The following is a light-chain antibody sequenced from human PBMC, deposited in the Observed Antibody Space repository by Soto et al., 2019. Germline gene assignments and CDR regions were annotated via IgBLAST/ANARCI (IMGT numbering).Light chain of an antibody. CDR1: QSVRSTQ. V-gene: IGKV3-20*01. J-gene: IGKJ2*01. CDR3: QPYENTPPYN. Sequence: EIVLTQSPGTLSLSPGERVTLSCRASQSVRSTQLAWYQHKPGQAPRLLIHGASNRATGIADRFSGSGSGTDFTLTISRLEPEDFAVYYCQPYENTPPYNFGQGTKLEIK. CDR2: GAS.